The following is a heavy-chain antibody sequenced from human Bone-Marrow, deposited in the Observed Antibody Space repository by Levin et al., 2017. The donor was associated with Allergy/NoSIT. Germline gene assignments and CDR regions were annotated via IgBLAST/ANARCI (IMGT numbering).Heavy chain of an antibody. J-gene: IGHJ3*01. D-gene: IGHD1-26*01. V-gene: IGHV4-34*01. CDR2: SAYRGGT. Sequence: SQTLSLTCAVYGGSFGGSYWSWIRQSPGKGLEWIGESAYRGGTNYNPSLKSRVTILLDESKSQFSLRLTSVTAADTALYYCARGYSGRIAFDVWSQGTMVTVSS. CDR3: ARGYSGRIAFDV. CDR1: GGSFGGSY.